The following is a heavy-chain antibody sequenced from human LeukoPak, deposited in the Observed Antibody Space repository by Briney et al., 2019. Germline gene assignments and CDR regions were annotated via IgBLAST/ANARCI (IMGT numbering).Heavy chain of an antibody. Sequence: GGSLRLSCSASGFTFSNYPIHWVRQAPGKGLEYVSVVNTNGGATYYADSVKGRSTISRDNSKNTVYLQISSLRGEDTAMYYCVRGWRIMDVWGQGSTVTVSS. CDR1: GFTFSNYP. V-gene: IGHV3-64D*06. D-gene: IGHD5-24*01. CDR2: VNTNGGAT. J-gene: IGHJ6*02. CDR3: VRGWRIMDV.